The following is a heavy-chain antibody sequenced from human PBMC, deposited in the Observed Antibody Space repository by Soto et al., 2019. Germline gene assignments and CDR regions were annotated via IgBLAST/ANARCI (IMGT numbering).Heavy chain of an antibody. J-gene: IGHJ6*04. CDR3: ASSYYDLVV. CDR1: GFSFSSYD. V-gene: IGHV3-64*01. CDR2: VSRNGINT. D-gene: IGHD3-10*01. Sequence: EEQLVQSGGGLVQPGGSLRLSGAASGFSFSSYDLFWVRQAPGKGLEYVSAVSRNGINTYYANSVKGRFTISRDNSKNIMYLQMGTLRAEDMAVYYCASSYYDLVVWGKGTTVIVSS.